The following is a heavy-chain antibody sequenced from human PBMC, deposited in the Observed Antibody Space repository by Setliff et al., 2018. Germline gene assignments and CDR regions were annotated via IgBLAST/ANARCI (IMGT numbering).Heavy chain of an antibody. J-gene: IGHJ4*02. CDR2: IQTSGTT. CDR1: GGSISRYH. V-gene: IGHV4-59*13. CDR3: ARRWSGIDY. D-gene: IGHD3-3*01. Sequence: LSLTCTVSGGSISRYHWSWIRQPPGKGLEWIEYIQTSGTTNYNPSLKSRVTISVDTSKNQFSLRLKSVRAADTAFYYCARRWSGIDYWGQGTLVTVSS.